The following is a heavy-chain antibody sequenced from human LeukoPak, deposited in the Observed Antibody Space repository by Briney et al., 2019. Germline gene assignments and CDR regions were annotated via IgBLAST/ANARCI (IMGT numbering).Heavy chain of an antibody. J-gene: IGHJ4*02. CDR2: ISSSGSTI. CDR1: GFTFSSYG. CDR3: ARVSRGSDYFDY. V-gene: IGHV3-48*04. Sequence: WGSLRLSCAASGFTFSSYGMNWVRQAPGKGLEWVSYISSSGSTIYYADSVKGRFTISRDNAKNSLYLQMNSLRAEDTAVYYCARVSRGSDYFDYWGQGTLVTVSS. D-gene: IGHD2-15*01.